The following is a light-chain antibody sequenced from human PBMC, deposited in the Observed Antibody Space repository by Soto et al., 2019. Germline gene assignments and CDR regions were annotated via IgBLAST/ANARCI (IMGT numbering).Light chain of an antibody. V-gene: IGLV2-23*01. CDR3: CSYAGSRV. Sequence: QSALTQPASVSGSPGQSITISCTRTSSDVGSYNLVSWYQQHPGKAPKLMIYEGSKRLSGVSNRFSGSKSGNTASLTISGLQAEDEADYYCCSYAGSRVFGGRTKLTVL. J-gene: IGLJ3*02. CDR1: SSDVGSYNL. CDR2: EGS.